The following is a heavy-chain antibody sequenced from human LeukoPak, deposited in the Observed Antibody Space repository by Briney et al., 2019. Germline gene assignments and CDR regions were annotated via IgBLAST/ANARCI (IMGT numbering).Heavy chain of an antibody. V-gene: IGHV3-23*01. CDR1: GFTFSSYA. CDR2: VSGSGGST. Sequence: SGGSLRLSCAASGFTFSSYAMSWVRQAPGKGLEWVSAVSGSGGSTYYADSVKGRFTISRDNSKNTLYLQMNSLRAEDTAVYYCAKVGYDSSGFREYCFDYWGQGTLVTVSS. J-gene: IGHJ4*01. CDR3: AKVGYDSSGFREYCFDY. D-gene: IGHD3-22*01.